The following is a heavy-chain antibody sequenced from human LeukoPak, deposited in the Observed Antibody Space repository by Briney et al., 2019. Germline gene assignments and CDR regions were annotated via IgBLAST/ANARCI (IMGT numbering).Heavy chain of an antibody. CDR1: GGSISSYY. CDR3: ARHVLLNWFDP. J-gene: IGHJ5*02. V-gene: IGHV4-39*01. D-gene: IGHD4/OR15-4a*01. Sequence: PSETLSLTCTVSGGSISSYYWSWIRQPPGKGLEWIGSIYYSGSTYYNPSLKSRVTISVDTSKNQFSLKLSSVTAADTAVYYCARHVLLNWFDPWGQGTLVTVSS. CDR2: IYYSGST.